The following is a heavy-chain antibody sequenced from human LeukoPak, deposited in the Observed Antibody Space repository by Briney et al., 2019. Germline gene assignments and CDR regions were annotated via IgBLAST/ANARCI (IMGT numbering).Heavy chain of an antibody. CDR3: ARDWGPYCSSTRCPLGY. J-gene: IGHJ4*02. CDR2: INPNSGNT. CDR1: GYTFTGYY. Sequence: ASVKVSCKASGYTFTGYYMHWVRQAPGQGLEWMGWINPNSGNTNYAQKLQGRVTTTKDTSTSTAYMELRRLTSDATAVYYCARDWGPYCSSTRCPLGYWGQGTLVTVSS. V-gene: IGHV1-2*02. D-gene: IGHD2-2*01.